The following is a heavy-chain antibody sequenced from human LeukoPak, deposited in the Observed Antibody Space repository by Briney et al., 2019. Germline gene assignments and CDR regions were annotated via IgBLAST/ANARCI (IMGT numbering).Heavy chain of an antibody. J-gene: IGHJ5*02. V-gene: IGHV1-2*02. Sequence: ASVKVSCKASGYTFTDYYMRWIRQAPGQGLEWMAWINPHSGGTNYAQNFRGRVTMTRDTSISTAYMELSRLRSDDTAVYYCARDLAELNCSSTSCPGPYNWFDPWGQGTLVTVSS. D-gene: IGHD2-2*01. CDR3: ARDLAELNCSSTSCPGPYNWFDP. CDR2: INPHSGGT. CDR1: GYTFTDYY.